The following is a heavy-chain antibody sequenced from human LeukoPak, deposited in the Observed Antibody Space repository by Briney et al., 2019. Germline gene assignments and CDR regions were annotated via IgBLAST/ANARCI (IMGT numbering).Heavy chain of an antibody. J-gene: IGHJ4*02. V-gene: IGHV3-23*01. CDR3: AKVTYDYVWGGYRSAYFDY. CDR1: GFTFSSYD. D-gene: IGHD3-16*02. Sequence: GGSLRLSCAASGFTFSSYDMNCVRQAPGKGLEWVSALSYSGGNTYYADSVKGRFTISRENSKNTLYLQMNSLRAEDTAVYYCAKVTYDYVWGGYRSAYFDYWGQGTLVTVSS. CDR2: LSYSGGNT.